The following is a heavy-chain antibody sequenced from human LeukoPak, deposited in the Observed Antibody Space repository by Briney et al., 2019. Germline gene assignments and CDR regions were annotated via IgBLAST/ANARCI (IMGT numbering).Heavy chain of an antibody. Sequence: GGSLRLSCAASGFTVSSNYMSWVRQAPGKGLEWVSVIGSGGSTHYADSVKGRFTISRDNSKNTLYLQMNSLRAEDTAVYYCARDLRNGMDVWGQGTTVTVSS. CDR2: IGSGGST. J-gene: IGHJ6*02. V-gene: IGHV3-53*01. CDR1: GFTVSSNY. CDR3: ARDLRNGMDV.